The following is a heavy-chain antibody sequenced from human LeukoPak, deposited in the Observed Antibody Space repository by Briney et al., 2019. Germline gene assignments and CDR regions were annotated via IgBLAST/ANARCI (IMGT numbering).Heavy chain of an antibody. CDR1: GFTFSSYS. Sequence: GGSLRLPCAASGFTFSSYSMNWVRQAPGKGLEWVSYISSSSSTIYYADSVKGRFTISRDNAKNSLYLQMNSLRAEDTAVYYCARVGDDCSSTSCYRAPIDYWGQGTLVTVSS. V-gene: IGHV3-48*04. D-gene: IGHD2-2*01. CDR3: ARVGDDCSSTSCYRAPIDY. J-gene: IGHJ4*02. CDR2: ISSSSSTI.